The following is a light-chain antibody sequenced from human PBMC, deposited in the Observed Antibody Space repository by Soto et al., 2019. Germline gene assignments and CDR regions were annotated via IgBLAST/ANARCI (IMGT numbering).Light chain of an antibody. Sequence: DIQLTQSPSSLSASVGDRVTITCRASQTISSYLNWYQQKPGKAPKLLIYAASSLQSGVPSRFSGSRSGSDFTLTITSLKPEDFATYFCQQTYSSPSITFGQGTRLEIK. V-gene: IGKV1-39*01. J-gene: IGKJ5*01. CDR1: QTISSY. CDR3: QQTYSSPSIT. CDR2: AAS.